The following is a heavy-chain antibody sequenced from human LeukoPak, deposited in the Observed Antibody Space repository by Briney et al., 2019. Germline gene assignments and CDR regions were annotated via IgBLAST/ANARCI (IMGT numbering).Heavy chain of an antibody. V-gene: IGHV3-53*01. Sequence: GRSLRLSCAATEFTVSRSYMTWVRQAPGKGLEWVSVLRSGGTTEYADTVKGRFTISRDISKNTVYLQMNNLRSEDTAVYFCAREGEKADGYNHGLNRWGQGTLVTVSS. CDR2: LRSGGTT. CDR1: EFTVSRSY. J-gene: IGHJ4*02. CDR3: AREGEKADGYNHGLNR. D-gene: IGHD5-24*01.